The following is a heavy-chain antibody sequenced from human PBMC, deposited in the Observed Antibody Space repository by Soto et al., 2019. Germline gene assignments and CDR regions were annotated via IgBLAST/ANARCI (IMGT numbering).Heavy chain of an antibody. CDR2: IYHSGST. CDR3: ARDPIAAVLWRAFDI. Sequence: QVQLQESGPGLVKLSGTLSLTCAAPSGSITSSTCWGWFRQPPGKGRGWIGEIYHSGSTNYNPSLKSRVTISVDKSKNQFSLKLSSVTAADTAVYYCARDPIAAVLWRAFDIWGQGTMVTVSS. J-gene: IGHJ3*02. CDR1: SGSITSSTC. D-gene: IGHD6-13*01. V-gene: IGHV4-4*02.